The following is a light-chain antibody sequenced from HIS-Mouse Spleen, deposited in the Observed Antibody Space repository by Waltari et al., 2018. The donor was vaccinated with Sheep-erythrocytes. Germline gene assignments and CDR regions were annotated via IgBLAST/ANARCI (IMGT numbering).Light chain of an antibody. V-gene: IGLV2-11*01. CDR3: CSYAGSYNHV. J-gene: IGLJ1*01. Sequence: QSALTQPRSVSGSPGQSVTISCTGTSSDVGGYNYVSWYQPLPGKAPKLMIYDVSKRPSGVPDRFSCSKSGNTASLTISGLQAEDEADYYCCSYAGSYNHVFATGTKVTVL. CDR2: DVS. CDR1: SSDVGGYNY.